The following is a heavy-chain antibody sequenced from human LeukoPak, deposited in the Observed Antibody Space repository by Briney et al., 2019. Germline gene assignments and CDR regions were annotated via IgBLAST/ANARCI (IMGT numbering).Heavy chain of an antibody. CDR1: GGSFSGYY. V-gene: IGHV4-34*01. CDR3: ARGPYCSGGGCYRGYYYGMDV. CDR2: INHSGST. Sequence: SETLSLTCAVYGGSFSGYYWSWIRQPPGKGLEWIGEINHSGSTNYNPSLKSRVTISVDTSKNQFSLKLSSVTAADTAVYYCARGPYCSGGGCYRGYYYGMDVWGQGTTVTVSS. D-gene: IGHD2-15*01. J-gene: IGHJ6*02.